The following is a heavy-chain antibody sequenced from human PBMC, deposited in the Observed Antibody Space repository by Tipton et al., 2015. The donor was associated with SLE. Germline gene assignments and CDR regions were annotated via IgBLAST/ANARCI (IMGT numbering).Heavy chain of an antibody. J-gene: IGHJ4*02. CDR3: ATGETTYYNFWSAGLDY. CDR1: GFTFSYYG. CDR2: ISGSGGST. V-gene: IGHV3-23*01. D-gene: IGHD3-3*01. Sequence: SLRLSCAASGFTFSYYGMHWVRQAPGKGLEWVSGISGSGGSTYYADSVKGRFTISRDNSKNTLYLQMNSLRAEDTAVYYCATGETTYYNFWSAGLDYWGQGTLVTVSS.